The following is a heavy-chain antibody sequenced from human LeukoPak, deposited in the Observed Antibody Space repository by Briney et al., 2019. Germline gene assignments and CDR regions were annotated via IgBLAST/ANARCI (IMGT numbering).Heavy chain of an antibody. V-gene: IGHV4-31*03. CDR1: GGSFSSGGYY. CDR2: IYYSGST. Sequence: PSQTLSLTCTVSGGSFSSGGYYWSWIRQHPGKGLEWIGYIYYSGSTYYNPSLKSRVTISVDTSKNQFSLKLSSVTAADTAVYYCARGKIVVVTAIHDAFDIWGQGTMVTVSS. J-gene: IGHJ3*02. CDR3: ARGKIVVVTAIHDAFDI. D-gene: IGHD2-21*02.